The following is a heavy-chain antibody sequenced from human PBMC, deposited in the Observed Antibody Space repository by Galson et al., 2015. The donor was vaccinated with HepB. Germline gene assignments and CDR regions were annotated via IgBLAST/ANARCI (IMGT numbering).Heavy chain of an antibody. V-gene: IGHV1-18*01. CDR1: GYTFNNYG. CDR3: ARDSFIVGVGVTMDLNPKDALDF. J-gene: IGHJ3*01. D-gene: IGHD1-26*01. CDR2: ISAYEGKT. Sequence: SVKVSCKASGYTFNNYGMSWVRQAPGQGLEWMGWISAYEGKTNYAQKFQGRVNMTTDTSRSKAYMEVRSLRSDDSAFYYCARDSFIVGVGVTMDLNPKDALDFWGQGTMVIVSS.